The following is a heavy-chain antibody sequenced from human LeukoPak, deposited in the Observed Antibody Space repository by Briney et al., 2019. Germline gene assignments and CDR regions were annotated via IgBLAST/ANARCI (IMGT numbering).Heavy chain of an antibody. V-gene: IGHV1-2*02. CDR2: INPYSGAT. Sequence: GASVKVSCKASGYTFTGYYMHWVRQAPGQGLEWMGWINPYSGATNYAQKFQGRVTMTRDTSISTAYMDLSSLKSDDTAVYYCARAHIGNDLFIDYWGQGTLSPSPQ. D-gene: IGHD2-21*01. CDR1: GYTFTGYY. J-gene: IGHJ4*02. CDR3: ARAHIGNDLFIDY.